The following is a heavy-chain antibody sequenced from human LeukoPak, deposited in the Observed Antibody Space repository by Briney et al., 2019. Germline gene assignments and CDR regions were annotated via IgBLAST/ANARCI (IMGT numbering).Heavy chain of an antibody. CDR3: ARDCLPAAIHYYYYYMDV. V-gene: IGHV1-18*01. Sequence: EASVKVSCKASGYTFTSYGISWVRQAPGQGLEWMGWISAYNGNTNYAQKLQGRVTMTTDTSTSTAYMELRSLRSDDTAVYYCARDCLPAAIHYYYYYMDVWGKGTTVTVSS. D-gene: IGHD2-2*02. CDR1: GYTFTSYG. CDR2: ISAYNGNT. J-gene: IGHJ6*03.